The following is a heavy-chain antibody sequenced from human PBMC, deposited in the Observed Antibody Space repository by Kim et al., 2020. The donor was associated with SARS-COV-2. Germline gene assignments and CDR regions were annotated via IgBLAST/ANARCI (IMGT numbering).Heavy chain of an antibody. Sequence: ADSVQGRFTISRDNSKNTLFLQMNNLRADDTAIYYCAKAGGRDSTWYYDYWGQGTLVTVSS. D-gene: IGHD2-2*01. CDR3: AKAGGRDSTWYYDY. J-gene: IGHJ4*02. V-gene: IGHV3-23*01.